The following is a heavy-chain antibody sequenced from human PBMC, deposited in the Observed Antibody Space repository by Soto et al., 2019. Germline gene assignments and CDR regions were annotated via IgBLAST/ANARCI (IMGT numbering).Heavy chain of an antibody. CDR1: GFTFSSYA. V-gene: IGHV3-23*01. Sequence: EVQLLESGGGLVQPGGSLRLSCAASGFTFSSYAMSWVRQAPGKGLEWVSAISGSGGSTYYADSVKGRFTISRDNSKNTRYLQMNSLRAEDTAVYYCAKDTSIAGGFDYWGQGTLVTVSS. J-gene: IGHJ4*02. CDR3: AKDTSIAGGFDY. CDR2: ISGSGGST. D-gene: IGHD6-13*01.